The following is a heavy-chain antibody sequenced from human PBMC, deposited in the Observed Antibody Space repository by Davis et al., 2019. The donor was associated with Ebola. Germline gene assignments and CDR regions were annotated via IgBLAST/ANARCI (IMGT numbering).Heavy chain of an antibody. V-gene: IGHV4-39*01. J-gene: IGHJ3*02. D-gene: IGHD5-24*01. Sequence: MPSETLSLTCTVSGGSIISSSSYWGWIRQPPRKGLEWIGSIYYSGITYYNPSLKSRVTISVDTSKNQFSLKLRSVTAADTAVYYCAKGDAFLTGSRLADAFDIWGQGTMVTVSS. CDR1: GGSIISSSSY. CDR3: AKGDAFLTGSRLADAFDI. CDR2: IYYSGIT.